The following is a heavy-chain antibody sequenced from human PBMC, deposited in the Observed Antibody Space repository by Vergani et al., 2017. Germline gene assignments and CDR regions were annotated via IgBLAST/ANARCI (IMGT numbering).Heavy chain of an antibody. D-gene: IGHD3-22*01. CDR1: GYTFTNHH. V-gene: IGHV1-46*03. Sequence: VQLVQSGTEVKKPGASVKIACKTSGYTFTNHHLHWVRQAPGQGLEWMGIITPGGSTDYGPKFQGRATMTRDTSTRTVYMELSSLRSEDTAVYYCTRGWYYDSIAYWAHWGQGPLVTVSS. CDR2: ITPGGST. CDR3: TRGWYYDSIAYWAH. J-gene: IGHJ4*02.